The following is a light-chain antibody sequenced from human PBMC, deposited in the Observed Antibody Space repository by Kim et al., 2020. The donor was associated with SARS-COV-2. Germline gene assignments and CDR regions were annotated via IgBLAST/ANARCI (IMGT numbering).Light chain of an antibody. V-gene: IGLV2-14*03. CDR1: SSDIGAYNY. CDR2: DVS. CDR3: SSYTTTSTLV. J-gene: IGLJ1*01. Sequence: GQSITTSCTGTSSDIGAYNYVSWYQQHPGKAPKLMIYDVSDRSSGVSTRFSGSKSGNTASLTISGLQAEDEADYYCSSYTTTSTLVFGTGTKVTVL.